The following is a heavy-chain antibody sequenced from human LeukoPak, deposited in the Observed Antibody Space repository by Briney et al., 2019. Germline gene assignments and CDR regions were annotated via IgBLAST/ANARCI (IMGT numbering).Heavy chain of an antibody. J-gene: IGHJ4*02. V-gene: IGHV1-69*01. CDR2: IIPIFGTA. D-gene: IGHD6-19*01. CDR1: GGTFSSYA. CDR3: ARPHRLGIAVAGFDY. Sequence: ASVKVSCKASGGTFSSYAISWVRQAPGQGLECMGGIIPIFGTANYAQKFQGRVTITADESTSTAYMELSSLRSEDTAVYYCARPHRLGIAVAGFDYWGQGTLVTVSS.